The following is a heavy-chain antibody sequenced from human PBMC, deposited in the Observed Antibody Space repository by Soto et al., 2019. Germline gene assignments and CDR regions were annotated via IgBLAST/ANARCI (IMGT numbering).Heavy chain of an antibody. CDR3: ARETTVGAFDI. CDR1: GFTVSRNY. Sequence: AGSLRLSCAASGFTVSRNYMSWVRQVTGKGLEWVSVIYSGGDTYYPDSVKGRFTISRDNSKNTLYLQMNSLRAEDTALYYCARETTVGAFDIWGQGTMVTVSS. D-gene: IGHD4-17*01. CDR2: IYSGGDT. J-gene: IGHJ3*02. V-gene: IGHV3-66*01.